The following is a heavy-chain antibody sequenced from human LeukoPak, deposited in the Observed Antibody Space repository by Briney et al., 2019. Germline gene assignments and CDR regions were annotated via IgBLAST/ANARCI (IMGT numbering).Heavy chain of an antibody. CDR1: AFTFSSYA. V-gene: IGHV3-23*01. Sequence: GGSLRLSCAASAFTFSSYAMSSVRQPPGKGLEWVSTISGSGGSTYYVDSVKGRFTISRDNSKNTLYLQMNSLRAEDTAVYYCAKVPRSSANNWFDPWGQGTLVTVSS. CDR2: ISGSGGST. J-gene: IGHJ5*02. D-gene: IGHD6-19*01. CDR3: AKVPRSSANNWFDP.